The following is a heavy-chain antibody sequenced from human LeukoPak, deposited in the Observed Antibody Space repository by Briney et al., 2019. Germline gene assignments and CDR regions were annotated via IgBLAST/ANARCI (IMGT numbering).Heavy chain of an antibody. J-gene: IGHJ6*03. CDR3: AELGITMIGGV. CDR1: GFTFSSYA. Sequence: GMSLRLSCAASGFTFSSYAMHWLPQAPGKGREGVAVISYYGSNKYYADSVKGRFTISRDNSKNTLYMQMNSLRGEDNAVYYCAELGITMIGGVWGNGTTVTISS. D-gene: IGHD3-10*02. CDR2: ISYYGSNK. V-gene: IGHV3-30*04.